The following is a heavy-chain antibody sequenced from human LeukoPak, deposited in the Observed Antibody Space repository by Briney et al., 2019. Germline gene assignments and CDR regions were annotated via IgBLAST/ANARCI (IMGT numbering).Heavy chain of an antibody. D-gene: IGHD3-22*01. CDR2: IYYSGST. J-gene: IGHJ3*02. V-gene: IGHV4-31*03. CDR1: GGSISSGGYY. CDR3: ARDQGRDPYYYDSSWHDAFDI. Sequence: SETLSLTCTVSGGSISSGGYYWSWIRQHPGKGLEWIGYIYYSGSTYHNPSLKSRVTISVDTSKNQFSLKLSSVTAADTAVYYCARDQGRDPYYYDSSWHDAFDIWGQGTMVTVSS.